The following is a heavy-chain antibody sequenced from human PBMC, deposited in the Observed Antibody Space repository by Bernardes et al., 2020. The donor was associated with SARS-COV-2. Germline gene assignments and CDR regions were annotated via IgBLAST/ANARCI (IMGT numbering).Heavy chain of an antibody. CDR1: GDTFTSYA. Sequence: PVKVPCKTSGDTFTSYAFGWVRDAHGQGPEGRGRLILSTGSTNYAQNFQGRVTITADESSSTAYMELTSVRAQDTAMYYCARGPIDVRPESCFDPWGQGTLLTVSS. CDR2: LILSTGST. J-gene: IGHJ5*02. D-gene: IGHD6-6*01. CDR3: ARGPIDVRPESCFDP. V-gene: IGHV1-69*13.